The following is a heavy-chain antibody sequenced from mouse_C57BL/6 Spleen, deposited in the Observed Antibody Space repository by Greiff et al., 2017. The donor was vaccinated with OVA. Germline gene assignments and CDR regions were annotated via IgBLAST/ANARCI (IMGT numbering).Heavy chain of an antibody. CDR3: ARGTTVVADYAMDY. J-gene: IGHJ4*01. CDR1: GFPFSDYG. D-gene: IGHD1-1*01. V-gene: IGHV5-17*01. Sequence: EVKVVESGGGLVKPGGSLKLSCAASGFPFSDYGMHWVRQAPEKGLEWVAYLSSGRSTIYYADTVKGRFTISRDNAKNTLFLQRTSLRSEDTAMYYCARGTTVVADYAMDYWGQGTSVTVSS. CDR2: LSSGRSTI.